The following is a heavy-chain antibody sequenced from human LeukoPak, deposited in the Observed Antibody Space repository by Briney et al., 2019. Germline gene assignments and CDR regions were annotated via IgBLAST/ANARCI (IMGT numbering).Heavy chain of an antibody. CDR3: ARDPTYSSGWYGDY. J-gene: IGHJ4*02. Sequence: ASVKVSCKASGYTFTSYDINWVRQATGQGLEWMGWMNPNSGNTGYAQKFQGRVTMTRNTSISTAYMELSSLRSDDTAVYYCARDPTYSSGWYGDYWGQGTLVTVSS. CDR2: MNPNSGNT. CDR1: GYTFTSYD. V-gene: IGHV1-8*01. D-gene: IGHD6-19*01.